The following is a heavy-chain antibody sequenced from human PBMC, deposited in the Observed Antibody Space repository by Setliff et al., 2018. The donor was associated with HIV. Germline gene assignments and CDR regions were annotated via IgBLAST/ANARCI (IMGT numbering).Heavy chain of an antibody. Sequence: SETLSLTCTVSGGSISGYYWSWVRQPPEKRLELIGFIHYSGSSDNNPSLKSRITISVDMSRNQFSLVLSSVTAADTAVYYCARFQAWQLGRRGGYYYYMDVWGKGTTVTVSS. CDR1: GGSISGYY. CDR3: ARFQAWQLGRRGGYYYYMDV. J-gene: IGHJ6*03. CDR2: IHYSGSS. D-gene: IGHD1-1*01. V-gene: IGHV4-59*01.